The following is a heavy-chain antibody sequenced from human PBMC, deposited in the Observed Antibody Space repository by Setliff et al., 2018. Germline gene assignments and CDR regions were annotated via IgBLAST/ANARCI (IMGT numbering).Heavy chain of an antibody. V-gene: IGHV4-34*01. CDR1: GRSFSGYY. Sequence: PSETLSLTCAVYGRSFSGYYWSWIRQPPGKRLEWIGSISHSGSTYYNPSLRSRVTISLDTSKNQFSPKLTSVTAADTAVYYCAGGRRYDYGWDFDYWGQGTLVTVSS. CDR2: ISHSGST. J-gene: IGHJ4*02. CDR3: AGGRRYDYGWDFDY. D-gene: IGHD4-17*01.